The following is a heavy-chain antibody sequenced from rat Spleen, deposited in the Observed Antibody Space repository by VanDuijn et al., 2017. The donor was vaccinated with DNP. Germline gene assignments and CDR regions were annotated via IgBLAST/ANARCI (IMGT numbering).Heavy chain of an antibody. V-gene: IGHV5-7*01. J-gene: IGHJ4*01. CDR1: EFTFSDYY. D-gene: IGHD1-12*01. Sequence: EVQLVESGGGLVQPGRSLKLSCAASEFTFSDYYMAWVRQAPAKGLEWVATISYNGGTPYYRDSVKGRFTISRDNAKSTLYLQMDSLRSEDTATYYCARHRTIMPYYYAMDAWGQGASVTVSS. CDR2: ISYNGGTP. CDR3: ARHRTIMPYYYAMDA.